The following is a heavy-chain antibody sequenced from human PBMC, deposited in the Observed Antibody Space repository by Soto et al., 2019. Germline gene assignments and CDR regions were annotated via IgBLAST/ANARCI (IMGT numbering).Heavy chain of an antibody. Sequence: PGGSLRLSCAASGFTFSSYAMSWVRQAPGKGLEWVSAISGSGGSTYYADSVKGRFTISRDNSKNTLYLQMNSLRAEDTAVYYCANHEYSSSSNYYYYGMDVWGQGTTVTGSS. CDR1: GFTFSSYA. V-gene: IGHV3-23*01. D-gene: IGHD6-6*01. J-gene: IGHJ6*02. CDR2: ISGSGGST. CDR3: ANHEYSSSSNYYYYGMDV.